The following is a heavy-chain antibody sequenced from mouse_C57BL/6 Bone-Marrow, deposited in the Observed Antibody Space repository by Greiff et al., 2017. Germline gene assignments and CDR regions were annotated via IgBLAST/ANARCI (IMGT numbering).Heavy chain of an antibody. CDR1: GYAFSSSW. CDR2: IYPGDGDT. Sequence: QVQLKESGPELVKPGASVKISCKASGYAFSSSWMNWVKQRPGKGLEWIGRIYPGDGDTNYNGKFKGKATLTADKASSTAYMQLSSLTSEDSAVXFCATPLYGSSYGGYFDVWGTGTTVTVSS. CDR3: ATPLYGSSYGGYFDV. J-gene: IGHJ1*03. V-gene: IGHV1-82*01. D-gene: IGHD1-1*01.